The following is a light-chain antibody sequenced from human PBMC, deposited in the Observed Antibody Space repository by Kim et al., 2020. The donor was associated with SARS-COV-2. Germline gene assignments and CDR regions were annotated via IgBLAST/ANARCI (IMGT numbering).Light chain of an antibody. CDR1: QSVSSNF. V-gene: IGKV3-20*01. J-gene: IGKJ1*01. Sequence: EIVLTQSPGTLSLSPGERATLSCRASQSVSSNFLVWYQQKPGQAPRLLIYGASNRATGTPDRFSGSGSATDFTLTISRLEPEDVAVYYCQQYDISPTFGQGTKVDIK. CDR2: GAS. CDR3: QQYDISPT.